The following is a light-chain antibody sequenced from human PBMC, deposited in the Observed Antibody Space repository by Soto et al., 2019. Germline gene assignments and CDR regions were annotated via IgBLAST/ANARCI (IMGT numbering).Light chain of an antibody. CDR1: QSVSST. J-gene: IGKJ1*01. V-gene: IGKV3-15*01. CDR2: GAS. CDR3: LQYNDWRGT. Sequence: EIVMTQSPATLSVSPGERATLSCRASQSVSSTLAWYQQKPGQAPRLLIYGASSRATGIPARFXXXGXGTXXXXXXXXXXSEDFAXYYCLQYNDWRGTFGQGTKVEVK.